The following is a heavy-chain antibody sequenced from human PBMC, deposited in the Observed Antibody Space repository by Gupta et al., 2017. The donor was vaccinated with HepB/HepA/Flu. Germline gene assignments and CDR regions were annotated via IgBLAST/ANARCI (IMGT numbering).Heavy chain of an antibody. D-gene: IGHD3-3*01. CDR3: ASAPTYYDFWSGLYSSWWFDP. V-gene: IGHV4-34*01. J-gene: IGHJ5*02. CDR2: INHSGST. Sequence: QVQLQQWGAGLLKPSETLSLTCAVYGGSFSGYYWSWIRQPPGKGLEWIGEINHSGSTNYNPSLKCRVTISVDTSKNQFSLKLSSVTAADTAVYYCASAPTYYDFWSGLYSSWWFDPWGQGTLVTVSS. CDR1: GGSFSGYY.